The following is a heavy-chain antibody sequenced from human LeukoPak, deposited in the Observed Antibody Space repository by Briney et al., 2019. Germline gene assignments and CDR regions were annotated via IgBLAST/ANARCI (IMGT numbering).Heavy chain of an antibody. Sequence: PGGSLRLSCAASGFTFSNAWMSWVRQAPGKGLEWVGRIKSKTDGGTTDYAAPVKGRFTISRDDSKNTLYLQMNSLKTEDTAVYYRTARYCRSTSCYGEYFQRWGQGTLVTVSS. CDR2: IKSKTDGGTT. CDR1: GFTFSNAW. V-gene: IGHV3-15*01. D-gene: IGHD2-2*01. J-gene: IGHJ1*01. CDR3: TARYCRSTSCYGEYFQR.